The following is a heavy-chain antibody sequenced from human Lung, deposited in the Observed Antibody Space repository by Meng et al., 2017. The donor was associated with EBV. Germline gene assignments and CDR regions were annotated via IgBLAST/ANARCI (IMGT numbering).Heavy chain of an antibody. CDR1: GYTFASYA. V-gene: IGHV7-4-1*02. Sequence: QVQLVQSGSELETPGASVKVSCKASGYTFASYAMTWVRQAPCSGLEWMGWINTNTGNPTYAQGFTGRFVFSLDTSVSTAYLQISSLKAADTAVYYCARLYCSGGSCYTIDYWGQGTLVTVSS. CDR2: INTNTGNP. D-gene: IGHD2-15*01. J-gene: IGHJ4*02. CDR3: ARLYCSGGSCYTIDY.